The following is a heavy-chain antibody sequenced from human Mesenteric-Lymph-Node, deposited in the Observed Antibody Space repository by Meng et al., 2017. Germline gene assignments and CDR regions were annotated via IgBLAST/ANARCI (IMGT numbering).Heavy chain of an antibody. CDR1: GGSFSGYY. J-gene: IGHJ5*02. CDR2: IYNSGST. V-gene: IGHV4-34*01. CDR3: ARASYGSGSPLGESWFDP. D-gene: IGHD3-10*01. Sequence: GLLQACAARLCTPSDTLSLTCAVYGGSFSGYYWSWIRQPPGKGLEWIGYIYNSGSTYYNPSLRSRLTISVDTSKNQFSLKLSSVTAADTAVYYCARASYGSGSPLGESWFDPWGQGTLVTVSS.